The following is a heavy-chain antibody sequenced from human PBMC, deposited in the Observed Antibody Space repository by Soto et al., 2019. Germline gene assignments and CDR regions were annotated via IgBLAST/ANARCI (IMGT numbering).Heavy chain of an antibody. CDR3: ARPGLAAAGKISYYGMDV. D-gene: IGHD6-13*01. CDR2: IYYSGST. V-gene: IGHV4-39*01. J-gene: IGHJ6*02. Sequence: SETLSLTCTVSGGSISSSSYYWGWIRQPPGKGLEWIGSIYYSGSTYYNPSLKSRVTISVDTSKNQFSLKLSSVTAADTAVYYCARPGLAAAGKISYYGMDVWGQGTTVTVSS. CDR1: GGSISSSSYY.